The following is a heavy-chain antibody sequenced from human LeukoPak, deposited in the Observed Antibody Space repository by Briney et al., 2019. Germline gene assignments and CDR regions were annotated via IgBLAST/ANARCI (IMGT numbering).Heavy chain of an antibody. D-gene: IGHD5-12*01. CDR3: ARDKGGYDSDAFDI. CDR2: ISYDGSNK. CDR1: GFTFSSYA. J-gene: IGHJ3*02. Sequence: PGGSLRLSCAASGFTFSSYAMHWVRQAPGKGLEWVAIISYDGSNKYYADSVKGRFTISRDNSKNTLYLQMNSLRVEDTAVYYCARDKGGYDSDAFDIWGQGTMVTVSS. V-gene: IGHV3-30*04.